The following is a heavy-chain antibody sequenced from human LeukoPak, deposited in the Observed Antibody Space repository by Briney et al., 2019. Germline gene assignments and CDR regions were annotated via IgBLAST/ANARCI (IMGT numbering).Heavy chain of an antibody. Sequence: ASVKVSCKAFGGTFSSYAISWVRQAPGQGLEWMGGIIPMIETTNCAQKFQGRVTITADKSTSTVYMDLSSLRSEDTALYYCATRVPHSGYDYYYYYMDVWGKGTTVTVSS. D-gene: IGHD5-12*01. V-gene: IGHV1-69*06. CDR3: ATRVPHSGYDYYYYYMDV. CDR2: IIPMIETT. CDR1: GGTFSSYA. J-gene: IGHJ6*03.